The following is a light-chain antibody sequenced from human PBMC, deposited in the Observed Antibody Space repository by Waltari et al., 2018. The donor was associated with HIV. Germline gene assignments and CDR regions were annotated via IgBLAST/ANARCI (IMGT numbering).Light chain of an antibody. CDR2: GAS. J-gene: IGKJ4*01. CDR3: QQYNNWPVLT. Sequence: EIVMTQSPATLSVSPGEGATLSCRASQSVSSNVAWYQQKPGQAPRLLIYGASTRDTGIPARFSGSGSGTEFTLTISSLQSEDFAVYYCQQYNNWPVLTFGGGTKVEIK. V-gene: IGKV3-15*01. CDR1: QSVSSN.